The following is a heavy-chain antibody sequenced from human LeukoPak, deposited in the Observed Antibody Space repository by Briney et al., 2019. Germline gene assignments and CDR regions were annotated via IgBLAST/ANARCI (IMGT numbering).Heavy chain of an antibody. CDR2: ISWNSGSI. J-gene: IGHJ4*02. CDR3: ARDPYSGSYHEFDY. Sequence: PGRSLRLSCAASGFTFDDYAMHWVRQAPGKGLEWVSGISWNSGSIGYADSVKGRFTISRDNAKNSLYLQMNSLRDEDTAVYYCARDPYSGSYHEFDYWGQGTLVTVSS. CDR1: GFTFDDYA. V-gene: IGHV3-9*01. D-gene: IGHD1-26*01.